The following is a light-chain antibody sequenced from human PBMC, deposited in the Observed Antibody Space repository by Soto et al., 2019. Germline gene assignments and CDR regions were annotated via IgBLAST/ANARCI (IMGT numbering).Light chain of an antibody. CDR1: QSVSSY. CDR3: QHSYSTPPLS. J-gene: IGKJ4*01. Sequence: DLQMTQSPSSLSASVGDRVTITCRASQSVSSYLTWYQQKPGKAPKLLIYAASSLQSGVPSRFSRSGYGTDFTLTISSLQPEYFPTNYWQHSYSTPPLSFGGGTKVDIK. V-gene: IGKV1-39*01. CDR2: AAS.